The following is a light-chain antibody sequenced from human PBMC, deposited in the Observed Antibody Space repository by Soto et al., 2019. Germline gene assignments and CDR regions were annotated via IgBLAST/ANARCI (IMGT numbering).Light chain of an antibody. V-gene: IGKV2-40*01. CDR2: TVS. J-gene: IGKJ4*01. CDR1: QSLXDSDDGNTY. Sequence: DIVMTQTPLSLPVTPGEPASISCRSSQSLXDSDDGNTYLDWYLQKPGQSPQLLIYTVSYRASGVPDRFSGSGSGTDFTLKISRVEAEDVGVYYCMQRIEFPLTFGGGTKVDI. CDR3: MQRIEFPLT.